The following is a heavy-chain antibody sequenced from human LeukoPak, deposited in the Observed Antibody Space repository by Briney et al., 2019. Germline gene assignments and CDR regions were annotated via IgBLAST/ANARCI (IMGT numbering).Heavy chain of an antibody. CDR3: ARARRFLEWLPVNWFDP. D-gene: IGHD3-3*01. CDR1: GYTFTSYD. V-gene: IGHV1-8*01. Sequence: ASVKVSCKASGYTFTSYDINWVRQATGQGLEWMGWMNPNSGNTGYAQKFQGRVTKTRNTSIRTAYMELSSLRSEDTAVYYCARARRFLEWLPVNWFDPWGQGTLVTVSS. CDR2: MNPNSGNT. J-gene: IGHJ5*02.